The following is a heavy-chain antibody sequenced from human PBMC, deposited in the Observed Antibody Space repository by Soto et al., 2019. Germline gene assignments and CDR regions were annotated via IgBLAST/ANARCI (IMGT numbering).Heavy chain of an antibody. CDR1: GYTFTSYD. CDR2: MNPNSGNT. V-gene: IGHV1-8*01. CDR3: ARGLKDIVVVPAAIVYDY. Sequence: GASVKVSCKASGYTFTSYDINWVRQATGQGLEWMGWMNPNSGNTGYAQKFQGRVTMTRNTSISTAYMELSSLRSEDTAVYYCARGLKDIVVVPAAIVYDYWGQGTLVTVSS. D-gene: IGHD2-2*02. J-gene: IGHJ4*02.